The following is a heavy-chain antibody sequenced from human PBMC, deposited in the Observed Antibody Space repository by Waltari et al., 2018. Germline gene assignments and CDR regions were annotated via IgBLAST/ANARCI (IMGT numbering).Heavy chain of an antibody. D-gene: IGHD1-26*01. V-gene: IGHV1-69*12. J-gene: IGHJ3*01. CDR3: ARRNLGFAFDV. CDR2: IIPSLGTP. CDR1: GGTFGTYS. Sequence: QVHLVQSGAEVKKPGSSMKVSCKASGGTFGTYSIAWVRQAAGQGLEWLGGIIPSLGTPQYAQNFQGRITLTADASTTTAYLELSGLTSDDTAIYYCARRNLGFAFDVWGQGTLVTVSS.